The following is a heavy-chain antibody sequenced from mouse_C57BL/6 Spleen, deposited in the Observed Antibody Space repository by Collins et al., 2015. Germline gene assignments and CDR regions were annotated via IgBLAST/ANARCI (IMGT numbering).Heavy chain of an antibody. CDR1: GYAFSNYW. CDR2: IYPGDGDT. Sequence: KISCKASGYAFSNYWMNWVKQGPGKGLEWIGQIYPGDGDTNYNGKFEGKATLTADKSSSTVFMQLNSLTSEDSAVYFCARGGYWGQGTTLTVSS. J-gene: IGHJ2*01. CDR3: ARGGY. V-gene: IGHV1-80*01.